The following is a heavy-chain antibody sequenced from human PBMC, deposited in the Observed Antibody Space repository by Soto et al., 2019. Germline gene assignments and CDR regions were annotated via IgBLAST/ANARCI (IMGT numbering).Heavy chain of an antibody. V-gene: IGHV3-49*03. CDR1: GFTFGDYA. J-gene: IGHJ4*02. D-gene: IGHD3-22*01. Sequence: GGSLRLSCTASGFTFGDYAMSWFRQAPGKGLEWVGFIRSKAYGGTTEYAASVKGRFTISRDDSKSIAYLQMNSLKTEDTAVYYCTRVREYYYDSSGYFDYWGQGTLVTVSS. CDR3: TRVREYYYDSSGYFDY. CDR2: IRSKAYGGTT.